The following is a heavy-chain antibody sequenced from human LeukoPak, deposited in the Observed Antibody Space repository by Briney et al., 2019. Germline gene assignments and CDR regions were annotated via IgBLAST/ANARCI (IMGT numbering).Heavy chain of an antibody. V-gene: IGHV1-2*02. D-gene: IGHD3-22*01. CDR1: GYTFTDYY. Sequence: ASVKVSCKGSGYTFTDYYIHRVRQAPGQGLEWMGWINPKSGGTNYAQKFQGRVTMTRDTSISTAYMELRSDDTAVYYCATLGISGYFRDYWGQGTLVTVSS. J-gene: IGHJ4*02. CDR2: INPKSGGT. CDR3: ATLGISGYFRDY.